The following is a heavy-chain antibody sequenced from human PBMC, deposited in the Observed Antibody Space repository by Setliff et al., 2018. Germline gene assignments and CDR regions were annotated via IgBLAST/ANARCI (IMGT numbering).Heavy chain of an antibody. D-gene: IGHD1-1*01. Sequence: SETLSLTCVVSGVSISSASYHWNWIRQRPGKGLEWIGRIYSGGTTYYNSSLKSRVTISVDTAKSQFSLRLNSVTAADTAVYSFTRTGTYRYFDYWGRGTLVTVSS. CDR1: GVSISSASYH. CDR3: TRTGTYRYFDY. V-gene: IGHV4-39*01. CDR2: IYSGGTT. J-gene: IGHJ4*02.